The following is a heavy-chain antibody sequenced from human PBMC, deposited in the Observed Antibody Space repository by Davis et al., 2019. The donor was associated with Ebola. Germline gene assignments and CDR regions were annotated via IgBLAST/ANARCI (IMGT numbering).Heavy chain of an antibody. D-gene: IGHD6-19*01. CDR3: ASAIIAVAGTGWFDP. J-gene: IGHJ5*02. Sequence: ASVKVSCKASGYTFTSYGISWVRQAPGQGLEWMGWISAYNGNTNYAQKLQGRVTMTTDTSTSTAYMELRSLRSDDTAVYYCASAIIAVAGTGWFDPWGQGTLVTVSS. CDR1: GYTFTSYG. CDR2: ISAYNGNT. V-gene: IGHV1-18*04.